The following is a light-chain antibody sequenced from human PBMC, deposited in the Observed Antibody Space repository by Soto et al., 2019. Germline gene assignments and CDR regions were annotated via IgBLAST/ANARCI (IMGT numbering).Light chain of an antibody. J-gene: IGKJ4*01. V-gene: IGKV3-15*01. CDR1: QSVRNTY. CDR2: GVS. Sequence: EIVMTQSPVTLSVSPGERATLSCRASQSVRNTYLAWYQQKPGQAPSLLISGVSTRAAGIPARFSGSGSGTEFTLTISSLQSEDFAVYYCQQYGDWPLTFGGGTKVEIK. CDR3: QQYGDWPLT.